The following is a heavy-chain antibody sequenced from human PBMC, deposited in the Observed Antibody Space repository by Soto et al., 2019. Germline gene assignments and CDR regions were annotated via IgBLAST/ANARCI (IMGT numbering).Heavy chain of an antibody. CDR2: INAGNGNT. J-gene: IGHJ4*02. CDR1: GYTFTSYA. D-gene: IGHD3-9*01. V-gene: IGHV1-3*01. CDR3: ARYALTGYYSYYFDY. Sequence: ASVKVSCKASGYTFTSYAMHWVRQAPGQRLEWMGWINAGNGNTKYSQKFQGRVTITRDTSASTAYMELSSLRSEDTAVYYCARYALTGYYSYYFDYWGQGTLVTVSS.